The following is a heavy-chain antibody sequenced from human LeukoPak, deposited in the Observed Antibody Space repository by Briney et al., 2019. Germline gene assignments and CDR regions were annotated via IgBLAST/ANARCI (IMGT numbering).Heavy chain of an antibody. CDR1: GYSFIGYY. V-gene: IGHV1-2*02. CDR3: ARPGKGDYYDSSGYYYTIDAFDI. Sequence: ASVKVSCKASGYSFIGYYIHWVRQAPGQGLEWMGWINPNSGGTNYAQEFQGRVTMTRDTSISTAYMELIRLRSDDTAVYYCARPGKGDYYDSSGYYYTIDAFDIWGHGTVVTVSS. CDR2: INPNSGGT. J-gene: IGHJ3*02. D-gene: IGHD3-22*01.